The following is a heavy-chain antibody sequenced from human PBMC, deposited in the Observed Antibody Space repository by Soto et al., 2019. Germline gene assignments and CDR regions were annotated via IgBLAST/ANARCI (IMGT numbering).Heavy chain of an antibody. CDR1: GASVRSYH. D-gene: IGHD1-1*01. J-gene: IGHJ5*02. Sequence: PSETLSLTCAVSGASVRSYHWSWIRQAAGTGLEWIGRVQMSGTTNYNPSLKTRVTMSLDTSKNEVSLRMTSVTAADTAVYFCAKDRSTMRWFDPWGQGILVTVSS. CDR3: AKDRSTMRWFDP. V-gene: IGHV4-4*07. CDR2: VQMSGTT.